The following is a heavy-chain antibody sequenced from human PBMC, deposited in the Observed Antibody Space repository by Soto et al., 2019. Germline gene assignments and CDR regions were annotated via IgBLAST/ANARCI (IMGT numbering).Heavy chain of an antibody. D-gene: IGHD3-3*01. CDR1: GFTFSDHY. CDR3: ARESPWYDFWSGYYRLGYYDGMDV. CDR2: TRNKANSYTT. J-gene: IGHJ6*02. Sequence: GGSLRLSCAASGFTFSDHYVDWVRQAPGKGLEWVGRTRNKANSYTTEYAASVKGRFTISRDDSKNSLYLQMNSLKTEDTAVYYCARESPWYDFWSGYYRLGYYDGMDVWGQGTTVTVSS. V-gene: IGHV3-72*01.